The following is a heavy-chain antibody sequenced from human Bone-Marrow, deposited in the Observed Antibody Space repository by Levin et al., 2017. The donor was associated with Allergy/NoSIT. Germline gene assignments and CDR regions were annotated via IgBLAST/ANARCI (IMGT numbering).Heavy chain of an antibody. CDR2: ISHDGSSK. D-gene: IGHD2-21*01. V-gene: IGHV3-30-3*01. Sequence: QSGGSLRLSCVASGFTFNIYNMNWVRQAPGKGLEWVAVISHDGSSKYYAGSVKGRFTISRDNSKNTVFLQVNDLRVEDTGVYYCASDLCGIVFYWGQGTLVTVSS. J-gene: IGHJ4*02. CDR3: ASDLCGIVFY. CDR1: GFTFNIYN.